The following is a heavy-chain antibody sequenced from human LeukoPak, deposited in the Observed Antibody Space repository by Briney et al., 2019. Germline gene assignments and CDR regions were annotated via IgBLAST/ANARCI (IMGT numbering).Heavy chain of an antibody. J-gene: IGHJ6*03. CDR1: GGSFSGYY. CDR3: ARVHCSSTSSYYYYYMDV. V-gene: IGHV4-34*01. D-gene: IGHD2-2*01. Sequence: SETLSLTCAVYGGSFSGYYWSWIRQPPGKGLEWIGEINHSGSTNYNPSLKSRVTISVDTSKNQFSLKLSSVTAADTAVYYCARVHCSSTSSYYYYYMDVWGKGTTVTVPS. CDR2: INHSGST.